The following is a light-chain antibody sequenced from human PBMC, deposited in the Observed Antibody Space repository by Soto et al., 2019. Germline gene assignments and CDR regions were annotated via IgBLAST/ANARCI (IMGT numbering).Light chain of an antibody. CDR1: NIGSKS. CDR3: QVWDSVGHHVV. J-gene: IGLJ2*01. CDR2: DDS. V-gene: IGLV3-21*02. Sequence: SYELTQPPSVSVAPGQTARITCGGNNIGSKSVHWFQQRPGQAPVLVVYDDSDRPSGIPERFSGFNSGNTATLTISSVEAGDEADYYCQVWDSVGHHVVFGGGTKVTVL.